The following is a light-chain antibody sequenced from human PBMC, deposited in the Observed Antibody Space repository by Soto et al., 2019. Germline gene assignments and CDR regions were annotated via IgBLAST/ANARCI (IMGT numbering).Light chain of an antibody. CDR1: SSNIGAGYD. J-gene: IGLJ1*01. Sequence: QSALTQPPSVSGAPGPRGTISCTGSSSNIGAGYDVHWYQQLPGTAPKLLIYGNSNRPSGVPDRFSGSKSGTSASLAITGLQAEDEADYYCQSYDSSLSGSYVFGTGTKVTVL. CDR2: GNS. CDR3: QSYDSSLSGSYV. V-gene: IGLV1-40*01.